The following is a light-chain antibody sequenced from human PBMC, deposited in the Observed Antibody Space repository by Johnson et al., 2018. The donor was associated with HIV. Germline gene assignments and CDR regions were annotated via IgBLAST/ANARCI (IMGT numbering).Light chain of an antibody. CDR2: AKN. CDR1: SSNIGNNY. Sequence: QFVLTQPPSVYAAPGQKVTISCSGSSSNIGNNYVSWYQQLPGTAPKLLIYAKNKRPSGDPDRFSASKSGTSANLDITGLQPGDADDYYCAAWDSGLVSHSSFGTGTKVTVL. CDR3: AAWDSGLVSHSS. J-gene: IGLJ1*01. V-gene: IGLV1-51*01.